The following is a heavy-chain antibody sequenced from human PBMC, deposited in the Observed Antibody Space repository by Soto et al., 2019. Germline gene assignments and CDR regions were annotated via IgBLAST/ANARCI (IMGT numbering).Heavy chain of an antibody. CDR1: GFTFSSYS. CDR3: AYIVVVPAAHNQHGVGPDNFDY. D-gene: IGHD2-2*01. CDR2: ISSSSSTI. J-gene: IGHJ4*02. V-gene: IGHV3-48*01. Sequence: GGSLRLSCAASGFTFSSYSMNWVRQAPGKGLEWVSYISSSSSTIYYADSVKGRFTISRDNSKNTLYLQMNSLRAEDTAVYYCAYIVVVPAAHNQHGVGPDNFDYWGQGTLVTVSS.